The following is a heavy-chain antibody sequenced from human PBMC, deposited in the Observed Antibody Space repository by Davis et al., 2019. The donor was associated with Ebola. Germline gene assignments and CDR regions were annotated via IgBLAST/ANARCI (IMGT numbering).Heavy chain of an antibody. D-gene: IGHD3-16*01. V-gene: IGHV1-2*02. CDR3: ARELHGGEFNY. CDR2: INPKSGGG. CDR1: GGTFSSYA. J-gene: IGHJ4*02. Sequence: ASVKVSCKASGGTFSSYAINWVRQAPGQGLEWMGWINPKSGGGSYAPKFQGRVTMTTDTSISTAYMDLSSLRSDDTAVFYCARELHGGEFNYWGQGTLVTVSS.